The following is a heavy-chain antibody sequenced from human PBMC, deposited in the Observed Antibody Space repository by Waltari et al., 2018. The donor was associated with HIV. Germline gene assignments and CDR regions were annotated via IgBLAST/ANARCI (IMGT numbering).Heavy chain of an antibody. CDR3: VREKKGVGVYYAMDV. Sequence: QVQLVQSGAEVKKPGAPVKVSCKASGYTFSTFAMHWVRQAPGQRLEWMGWINAGNGNTKYSQNFQDRVTITRDTSASTAYMELSSLRSEDTALYYCVREKKGVGVYYAMDVWGQGTAVTVSS. D-gene: IGHD2-15*01. V-gene: IGHV1-3*01. J-gene: IGHJ6*02. CDR2: INAGNGNT. CDR1: GYTFSTFA.